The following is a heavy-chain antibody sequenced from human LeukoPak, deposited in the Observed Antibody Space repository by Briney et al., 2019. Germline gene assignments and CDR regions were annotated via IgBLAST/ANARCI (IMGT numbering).Heavy chain of an antibody. CDR1: GGSISSYY. CDR2: IYYSGST. CDR3: ARHADYGDYLNWFDP. J-gene: IGHJ5*02. V-gene: IGHV4-59*08. Sequence: SETLSLTCTVSGGSISSYYWSWIRQSPGKGLEWIGYIYYSGSTNYNPSLKSRVTISVDTSKNQFSLKLSSVTAADTAVYYCARHADYGDYLNWFDPWGQGTLVTVSS. D-gene: IGHD4-17*01.